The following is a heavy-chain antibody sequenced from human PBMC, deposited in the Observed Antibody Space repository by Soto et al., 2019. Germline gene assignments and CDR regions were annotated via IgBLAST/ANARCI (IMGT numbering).Heavy chain of an antibody. D-gene: IGHD2-2*01. V-gene: IGHV3-30-3*01. CDR1: GLTCSSYA. CDR2: ISYDGSNK. CDR3: ASGGPGTIVVVPAATYYGMDV. Sequence: GGSLRLSCAASGLTCSSYAIHWVRQAPGKGLEWVAVISYDGSNKYYADSVKGRFTISRDNSKNTLYLQLNSLRAEDTAVYYCASGGPGTIVVVPAATYYGMDVWGQGTTVTVSS. J-gene: IGHJ6*02.